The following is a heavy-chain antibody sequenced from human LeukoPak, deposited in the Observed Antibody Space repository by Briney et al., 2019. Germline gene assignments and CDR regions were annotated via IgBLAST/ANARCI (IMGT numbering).Heavy chain of an antibody. CDR2: INPASGGT. Sequence: GASVKVSCKASGYTFTGYYMHWVRQAPGQGLEWMGWINPASGGTNYAQKFQGRVTMTRDTSISTAYMELSRLRSDDTAVYYCATWGTKNTFDIWGQGTMVTVSS. CDR3: ATWGTKNTFDI. D-gene: IGHD3-16*01. V-gene: IGHV1-2*02. CDR1: GYTFTGYY. J-gene: IGHJ3*02.